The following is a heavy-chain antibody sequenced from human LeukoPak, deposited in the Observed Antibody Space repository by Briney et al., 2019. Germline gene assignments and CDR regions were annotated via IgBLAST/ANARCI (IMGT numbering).Heavy chain of an antibody. CDR1: GYTFTHYA. V-gene: IGHV1-3*01. CDR3: ARGGPNPSGWHLDN. D-gene: IGHD6-19*01. CDR2: IDGDNGKT. J-gene: IGHJ4*02. Sequence: ASVKVSCKASGYTFTHYALHWVRQAPGQRLQWMGCIDGDNGKTQYSPNFQGRITITRDTSANTAYIEVSSLRSEDTAVYYCARGGPNPSGWHLDNWGQGTLVTVS.